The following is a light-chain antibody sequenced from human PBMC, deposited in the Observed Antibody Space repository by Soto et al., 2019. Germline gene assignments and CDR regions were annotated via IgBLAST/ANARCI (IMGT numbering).Light chain of an antibody. CDR3: QQYDNLPIT. CDR2: DAS. V-gene: IGKV1-33*01. CDR1: QDISNY. Sequence: DIQMTQSPSSLSASVGDRVTITCQASQDISNYLNWYQQKPGKAPKLLIYDASHLEVGVPSRFSGSGSGTDFTFTISSLRPEDIATYYCQQYDNLPITFGQGARLEIK. J-gene: IGKJ5*01.